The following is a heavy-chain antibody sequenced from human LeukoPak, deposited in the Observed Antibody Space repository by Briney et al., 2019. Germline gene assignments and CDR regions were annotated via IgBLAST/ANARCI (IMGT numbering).Heavy chain of an antibody. V-gene: IGHV4-34*01. CDR3: ASWRLAGKQTRKIGVSGVGATRISNAFDI. D-gene: IGHD1-26*01. J-gene: IGHJ3*02. CDR2: INHSGST. Sequence: PSEALSLTCAVHGGSFSGYYSSWIRPPPGKGLEWIGEINHSGSTNYNPSLKSRVTISVDTSKNQFSLKLSSVTAADTAVNYCASWRLAGKQTRKIGVSGVGATRISNAFDIWGQGTMVTVSS. CDR1: GGSFSGYY.